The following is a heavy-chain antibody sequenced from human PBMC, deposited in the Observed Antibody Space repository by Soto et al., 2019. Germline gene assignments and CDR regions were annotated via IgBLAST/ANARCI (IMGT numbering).Heavy chain of an antibody. D-gene: IGHD6-19*01. CDR2: FDPEDGET. V-gene: IGHV1-24*01. CDR1: GYTLTELF. CDR3: ATQSIAVAGTDY. J-gene: IGHJ4*02. Sequence: ASVKVSCKVSGYTLTELFMHWVGQAPGKGLEGMGGFDPEDGETIYAQKFQGRVTMTEDTSTDTAYMELSSLRSEDTAVYYCATQSIAVAGTDYWGQGTLVTVSS.